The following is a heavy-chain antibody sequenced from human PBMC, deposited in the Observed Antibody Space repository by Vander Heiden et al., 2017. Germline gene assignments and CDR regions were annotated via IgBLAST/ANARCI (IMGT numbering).Heavy chain of an antibody. CDR3: TTHYDFWSGYSFDY. D-gene: IGHD3-3*01. V-gene: IGHV3-73*02. Sequence: EVQLVEAGGGLVQPGRPLHLSCAASGFTFSGSAMHWVRQASGNGLEWVGRIRSKANSYATAYAASVKGRFTISRDDSKNTAYLQMNSLKTEDTAVYYCTTHYDFWSGYSFDYWGQGTLVTVSS. J-gene: IGHJ4*02. CDR1: GFTFSGSA. CDR2: IRSKANSYAT.